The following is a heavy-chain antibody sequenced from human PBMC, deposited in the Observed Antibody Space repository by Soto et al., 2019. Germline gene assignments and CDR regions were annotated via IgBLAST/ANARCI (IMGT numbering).Heavy chain of an antibody. CDR3: ATVAKSGLFIEYSYA. CDR2: ISSSCRRT. Sequence: LILYYRGSGFTFAQFGMVGGRQAPGKGLYWVSGISSSCRRTYYADSVKGRFTLSRDNSKSTLYLQMDSLRADDTAVYYCATVAKSGLFIEYSYAWGPGPLLTVPS. D-gene: IGHD1-1*01. CDR1: GFTFAQFG. J-gene: IGHJ5*02. V-gene: IGHV3-23*01.